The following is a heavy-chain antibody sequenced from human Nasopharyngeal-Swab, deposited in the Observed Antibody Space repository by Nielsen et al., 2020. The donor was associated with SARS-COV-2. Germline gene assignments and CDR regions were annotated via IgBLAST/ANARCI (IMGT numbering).Heavy chain of an antibody. D-gene: IGHD2-21*02. CDR1: GGSVSSGGYY. CDR2: VYYSGST. J-gene: IGHJ4*02. V-gene: IGHV4-61*08. CDR3: ARQKVVTAIRGFDY. Sequence: SETLSLTCTVSGGSVSSGGYYWNWIRQPPGKGLEWIGYVYYSGSTNYNPSLKSRVTISVDTSKNQFSLKLSSVTAADTAVYYCARQKVVTAIRGFDYWGQGTLVTVSS.